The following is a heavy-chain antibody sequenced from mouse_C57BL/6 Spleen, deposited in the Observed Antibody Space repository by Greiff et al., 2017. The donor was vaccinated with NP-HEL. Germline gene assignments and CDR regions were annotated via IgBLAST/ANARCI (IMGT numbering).Heavy chain of an antibody. D-gene: IGHD4-1*01. V-gene: IGHV5-6*01. CDR1: GFTFSSYD. CDR3: ARQLASYAMDY. Sequence: EVQRVESGGDLVKPGGSLKLSCAASGFTFSSYDMSWVRQTPDKRLEWVATISSGGSYTYYPDSVKGRFTISRDNAKNTLYLQMSSLKSEDTAMYYCARQLASYAMDYWGQGTSVTVSS. CDR2: ISSGGSYT. J-gene: IGHJ4*01.